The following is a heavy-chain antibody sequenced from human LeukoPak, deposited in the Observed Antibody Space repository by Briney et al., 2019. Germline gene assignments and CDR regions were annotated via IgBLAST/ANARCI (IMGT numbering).Heavy chain of an antibody. CDR2: IYHSGSA. D-gene: IGHD6-13*01. V-gene: IGHV4-38-2*02. CDR3: AARSGHSSSGYSYFQH. Sequence: SQTLSLTCTVSGYSISSGYYWGWIRQPPGKGLEWIGSIYHSGSAYYNPSLKSRVTVSVDTSKNQFSLKLSSVTAADPAVYYCAARSGHSSSGYSYFQHWGQGTLVTVSS. CDR1: GYSISSGYY. J-gene: IGHJ1*01.